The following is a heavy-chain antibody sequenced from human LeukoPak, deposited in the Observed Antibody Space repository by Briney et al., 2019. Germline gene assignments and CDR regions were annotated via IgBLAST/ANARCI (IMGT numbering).Heavy chain of an antibody. V-gene: IGHV4-34*01. CDR1: GGSFSGYY. D-gene: IGHD6-19*01. CDR2: INHSGST. J-gene: IGHJ4*02. Sequence: SETLSLTCAVYGGSFSGYYWSWIRQPPWKGLEWIGEINHSGSTNYNPSLKSRVTISVDTSKNQFSLKLSSVTAADTAVYYCARFGSGWHYFDYWGQGTLVTVSS. CDR3: ARFGSGWHYFDY.